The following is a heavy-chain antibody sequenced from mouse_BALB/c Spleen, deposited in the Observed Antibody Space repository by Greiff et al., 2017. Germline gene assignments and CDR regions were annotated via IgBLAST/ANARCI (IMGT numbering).Heavy chain of an antibody. Sequence: EVQLQESGPGLVKPSQSLSLTCSVTGYSITSGYYWNWIRQFPGNTLEWMGYISYDGSNNYNPSLKNRISITRDTSKNQFFLKLNSVTTEDTATYYCARGPYYGFAYWGQGTLVTVSA. V-gene: IGHV3-6*02. CDR3: ARGPYYGFAY. J-gene: IGHJ3*01. CDR2: ISYDGSN. CDR1: GYSITSGYY. D-gene: IGHD1-1*01.